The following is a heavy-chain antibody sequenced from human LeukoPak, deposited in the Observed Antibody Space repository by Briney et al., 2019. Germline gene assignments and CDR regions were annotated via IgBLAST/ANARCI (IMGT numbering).Heavy chain of an antibody. V-gene: IGHV3-23*01. CDR1: GFTFSSYA. CDR2: ISTSGGSS. CDR3: AIMHPYYDGSGYWVQ. D-gene: IGHD3-22*01. Sequence: RGSLRLSCAASGFTFSSYAMSWVRQAPGKGLEWVSGISTSGGSSSYADSVKGRFTISRDEPRNTLYMQMNNLRAEDTALYYCAIMHPYYDGSGYWVQWGQGTLVTVSS. J-gene: IGHJ4*02.